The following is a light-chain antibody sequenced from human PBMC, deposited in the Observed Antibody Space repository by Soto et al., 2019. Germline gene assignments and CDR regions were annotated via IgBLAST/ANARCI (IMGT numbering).Light chain of an antibody. CDR3: QRYGSSLT. CDR1: ESVTSAY. CDR2: GAS. V-gene: IGKV3-20*01. Sequence: PGEIVTLSCRTSESVTSAYLAWYQQKPGQAPRLLIYGASSRATGIPDRFSGSGSGTDFTLTISRLEPEDFAVYYCQRYGSSLTFGQGTRLEI. J-gene: IGKJ5*01.